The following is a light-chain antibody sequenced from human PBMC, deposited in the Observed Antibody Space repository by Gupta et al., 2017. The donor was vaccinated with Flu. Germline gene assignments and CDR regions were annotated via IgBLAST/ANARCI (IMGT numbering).Light chain of an antibody. Sequence: EIVMTQSPATLSVSPGERATLSCRASQSVSSNLAWYQQKPGQAPRLLIYGAYNRATGIPARFSGSGYGKEFTLTISSRQSEDFAVYYCQQYNKWPPYIFGQGTKVEIK. V-gene: IGKV3-15*01. CDR1: QSVSSN. CDR3: QQYNKWPPYI. J-gene: IGKJ2*01. CDR2: GAY.